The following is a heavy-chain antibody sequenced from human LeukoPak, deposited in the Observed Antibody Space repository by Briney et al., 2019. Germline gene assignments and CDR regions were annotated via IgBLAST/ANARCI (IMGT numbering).Heavy chain of an antibody. CDR3: ARLGSGYYLYYFDY. J-gene: IGHJ4*02. CDR2: IYNSGRT. Sequence: KPSETQSLTCTVSGDSISSYYWSWIRQPPGKGLEWIGYIYNSGRTNYNPSLKSRVTISVDTSKNQFSLKLSSVTAADTAVYYCARLGSGYYLYYFDYWGQGTLVTVSS. V-gene: IGHV4-59*08. CDR1: GDSISSYY. D-gene: IGHD3-22*01.